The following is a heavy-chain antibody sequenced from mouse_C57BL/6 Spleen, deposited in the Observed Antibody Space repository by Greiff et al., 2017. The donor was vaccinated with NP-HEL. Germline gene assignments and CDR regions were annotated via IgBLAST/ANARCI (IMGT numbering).Heavy chain of an antibody. D-gene: IGHD1-1*01. CDR1: GYTFTDYY. Sequence: VQLQQSGPELVKPGASVKISCKASGYTFTDYYMNWVKQSHGKSLEWIGDINPNNGGTSYNQKFKGKATLTVDKSSSTAYMELRSLTSEDSAVYYGARPRYYYGSTWYFDVWGTGTTVTVSS. V-gene: IGHV1-26*01. CDR3: ARPRYYYGSTWYFDV. J-gene: IGHJ1*03. CDR2: INPNNGGT.